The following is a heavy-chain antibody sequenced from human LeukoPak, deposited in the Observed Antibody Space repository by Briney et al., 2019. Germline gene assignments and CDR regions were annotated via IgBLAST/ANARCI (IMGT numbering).Heavy chain of an antibody. CDR3: ARDRRGVFDY. Sequence: PGGTLRLSCAASGFTFSTYGMSWVRQAPGKELEWVSAVSGSGDYTYYADSVKGRFTISRDNAKNSLYLQMNSLRAEDTAVYYCARDRRGVFDYWGQGTLVTVSS. V-gene: IGHV3-21*01. J-gene: IGHJ4*02. D-gene: IGHD3-10*01. CDR1: GFTFSTYG. CDR2: VSGSGDYT.